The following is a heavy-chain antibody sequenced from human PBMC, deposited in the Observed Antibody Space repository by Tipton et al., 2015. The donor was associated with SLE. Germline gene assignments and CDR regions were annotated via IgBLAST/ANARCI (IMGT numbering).Heavy chain of an antibody. V-gene: IGHV3-48*03. CDR1: GFTFSSYE. J-gene: IGHJ4*02. CDR2: ISSSGSTI. Sequence: SLRLSCAASGFTFSSYEMNWVRQAPGKGLEWVSYISSSGSTIYYADSVKGRFTISRDNAKNSLYLQMNSLRAEDTAVYYCARGDTAMALGADYWGQGTLVTVSS. CDR3: ARGDTAMALGADY. D-gene: IGHD5-18*01.